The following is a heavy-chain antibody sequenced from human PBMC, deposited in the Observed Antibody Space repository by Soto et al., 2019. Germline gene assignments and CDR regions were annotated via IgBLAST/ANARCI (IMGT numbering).Heavy chain of an antibody. Sequence: EVQLVESGGGLVQPGGSLRLSCAASGFTFSTYWMTWVRQAPGMGVEWVANITQDGSEKYYVDSVKGRFTITRDNAKNSLYLKMNSLRAEDSAVYYCVRHGGTWFDPWGQGTLVTVSS. CDR3: VRHGGTWFDP. CDR1: GFTFSTYW. J-gene: IGHJ5*02. V-gene: IGHV3-7*01. D-gene: IGHD3-16*01. CDR2: ITQDGSEK.